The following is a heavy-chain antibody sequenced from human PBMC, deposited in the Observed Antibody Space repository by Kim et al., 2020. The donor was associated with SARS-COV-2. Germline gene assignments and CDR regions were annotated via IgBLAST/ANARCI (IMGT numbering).Heavy chain of an antibody. CDR1: GFTFGDYA. J-gene: IGHJ2*01. V-gene: IGHV3-49*03. D-gene: IGHD6-6*01. CDR3: TRDVYSSSSWPWYFDL. Sequence: GGSLRLSCTASGFTFGDYAMSWFRQAPGKGPEWVGFIRSKAYGGTTEYAASVKGRFTISRDDSKSIAYLQMNSLKTEDTAVYYCTRDVYSSSSWPWYFDLWGRGTLVTVSS. CDR2: IRSKAYGGTT.